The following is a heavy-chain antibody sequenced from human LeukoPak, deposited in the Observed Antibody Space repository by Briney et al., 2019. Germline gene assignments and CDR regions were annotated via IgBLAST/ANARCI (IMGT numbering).Heavy chain of an antibody. CDR2: IYYSGST. J-gene: IGHJ6*03. CDR3: ARVYGSGSYYNGYYYYYMDV. CDR1: GGSISSSSHY. V-gene: IGHV4-39*01. Sequence: SETLSLTCTVSGGSISSSSHYWGWIRQPPGTGLEWIGSIYYSGSTYYNPSLKSRVTISVDTSKNQFSLKLSSVTAADTAVYYCARVYGSGSYYNGYYYYYMDVWGKGTTVTISS. D-gene: IGHD3-10*01.